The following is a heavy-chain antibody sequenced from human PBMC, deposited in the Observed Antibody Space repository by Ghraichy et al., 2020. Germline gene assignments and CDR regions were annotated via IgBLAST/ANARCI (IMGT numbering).Heavy chain of an antibody. J-gene: IGHJ6*03. CDR1: GGSFSGYY. CDR2: INHSGST. Sequence: SETLSLTCAVYGGSFSGYYWSWIRQPPGKGLEWIGEINHSGSTNYNPSLKSRVTISVDTSKNQFSLKLSSVTAADTAVYYCARVRRVYYYYYMDVWGKGTTVTVSS. CDR3: ARVRRVYYYYYMDV. V-gene: IGHV4-34*01. D-gene: IGHD5-12*01.